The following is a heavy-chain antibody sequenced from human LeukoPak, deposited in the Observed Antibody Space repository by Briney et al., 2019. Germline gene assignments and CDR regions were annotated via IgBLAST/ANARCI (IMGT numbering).Heavy chain of an antibody. J-gene: IGHJ6*03. CDR2: ISAYNGNT. Sequence: ASVKVSCKASGYTFTSYGISWVGQAPGQGLEWMGWISAYNGNTNYAQKLQGRVTMTTDTSTSTAYMELRSLRSDDTAVYYCARDLFDCTNGVCPYYYYYYMDVWGKGTTVTVSS. CDR3: ARDLFDCTNGVCPYYYYYYMDV. V-gene: IGHV1-18*01. D-gene: IGHD2-8*01. CDR1: GYTFTSYG.